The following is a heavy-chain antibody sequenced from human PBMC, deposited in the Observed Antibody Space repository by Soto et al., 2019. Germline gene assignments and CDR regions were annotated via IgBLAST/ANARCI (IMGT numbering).Heavy chain of an antibody. CDR1: GFTFSSYS. CDR2: ISSSSSYI. J-gene: IGHJ4*02. D-gene: IGHD5-12*01. V-gene: IGHV3-21*01. Sequence: GGSLRLSCAASGFTFSSYSMNWVRQAPGKGLEWVSSISSSSSYIYYADSVKGRFTISRDNAKNSLYLQMNSLRAEDTAVYYCARGLGYDIDHFELDYWGQGTLVTVSS. CDR3: ARGLGYDIDHFELDY.